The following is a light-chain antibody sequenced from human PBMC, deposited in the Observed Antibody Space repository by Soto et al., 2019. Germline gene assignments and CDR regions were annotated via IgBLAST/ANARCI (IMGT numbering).Light chain of an antibody. CDR3: QQYNSLWT. CDR2: KAS. V-gene: IGKV1-5*03. Sequence: DIQMTQSPSTLSASVGDRVTIPCRASQSISSWLAWYQQKPGKAPKLLIYKASSLESGAPSRFSGSGSGTEFTLTISSLQPDDFATYYCQQYNSLWTFGQGTKVDIK. CDR1: QSISSW. J-gene: IGKJ1*01.